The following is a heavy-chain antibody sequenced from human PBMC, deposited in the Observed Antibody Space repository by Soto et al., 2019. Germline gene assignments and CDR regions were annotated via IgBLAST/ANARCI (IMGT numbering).Heavy chain of an antibody. D-gene: IGHD4-17*01. Sequence: SETLSLTCTVSGGSISSGGYYWSWIRQHPGKGLEWIGYIYYSGSTNYNPSLKSRVTISVDTSKNQFSLKLSSVTAADTAVYYCARGLRWQRGDWFDPWGQGTLVTV. J-gene: IGHJ5*02. V-gene: IGHV4-61*08. CDR3: ARGLRWQRGDWFDP. CDR1: GGSISSGGYY. CDR2: IYYSGST.